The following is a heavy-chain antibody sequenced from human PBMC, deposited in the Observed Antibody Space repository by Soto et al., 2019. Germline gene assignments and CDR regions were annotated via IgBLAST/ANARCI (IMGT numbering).Heavy chain of an antibody. D-gene: IGHD5-18*01. CDR1: GGSISSGGYY. J-gene: IGHJ3*02. CDR3: ARERETWDTAMVRSFAFDI. Sequence: QVQLQESGPGLVKPSQTLSLTCTVSGGSISSGGYYWSWIRQHPGKGLEWIGYIYYSGSTYYNPSLKSRVTISVDTSKNQFSLKLSSVTAADTAVYYCARERETWDTAMVRSFAFDIWGQGTMVTVSS. V-gene: IGHV4-31*03. CDR2: IYYSGST.